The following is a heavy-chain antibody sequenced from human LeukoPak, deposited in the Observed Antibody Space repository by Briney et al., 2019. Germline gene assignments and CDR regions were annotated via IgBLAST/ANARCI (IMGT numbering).Heavy chain of an antibody. V-gene: IGHV3-7*01. CDR1: GFTFSSYS. D-gene: IGHD3-10*01. J-gene: IGHJ4*02. CDR2: IKQDGSET. Sequence: GGSLRLSCAASGFTFSSYSMNWVRQAPGKGLEWVANIKQDGSETHYVDSLRDRFTISRDNAKNSMYLQMNSLRAEDTALYYCARDAQYGSGSPQYYWGQGILVTVSS. CDR3: ARDAQYGSGSPQYY.